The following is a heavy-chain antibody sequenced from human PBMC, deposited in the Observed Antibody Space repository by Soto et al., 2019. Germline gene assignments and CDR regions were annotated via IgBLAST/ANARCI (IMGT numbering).Heavy chain of an antibody. CDR1: GESISSGGYY. CDR3: ARASSSSSAADY. V-gene: IGHV4-31*03. Sequence: QVQLQESGPGLMKASQTLSLICNVSGESISSGGYYWSWIRHHPGKGLEWIGYIYDSESAYYNPSLKSRVTISMDTSKNHFAMKLSSVTAADTAVYYCARASSSSSAADYWGQGTLVTVSS. CDR2: IYDSESA. D-gene: IGHD6-6*01. J-gene: IGHJ4*02.